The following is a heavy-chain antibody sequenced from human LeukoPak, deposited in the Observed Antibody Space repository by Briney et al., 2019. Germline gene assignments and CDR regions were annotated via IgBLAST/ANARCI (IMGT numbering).Heavy chain of an antibody. CDR3: ARSNNIVGATYFDY. CDR1: GFTFSNYA. J-gene: IGHJ4*02. D-gene: IGHD1-26*01. CDR2: ISSDGGST. Sequence: PGWSLRLSCAASGFTFSNYAMHWVRQAPGKGLEYISSISSDGGSTYYADSVKGRFTISRDNSKNTLYLQMGRLRAEDMAVYYCARSNNIVGATYFDYWGQGTLVTVSS. V-gene: IGHV3-64*02.